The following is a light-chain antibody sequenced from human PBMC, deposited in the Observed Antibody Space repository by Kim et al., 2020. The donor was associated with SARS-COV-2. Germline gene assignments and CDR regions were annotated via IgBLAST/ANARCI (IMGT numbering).Light chain of an antibody. CDR3: QAWDSSTVV. Sequence: SYELTQPPSVSVSPGQTASITCSGDKLGDKYACWYQQKPGQSPVLVIYQDIKRPSGIPERFSGSNSGNTATLTISGIQAMDEADYYCQAWDSSTVVFGGG. CDR2: QDI. V-gene: IGLV3-1*01. CDR1: KLGDKY. J-gene: IGLJ2*01.